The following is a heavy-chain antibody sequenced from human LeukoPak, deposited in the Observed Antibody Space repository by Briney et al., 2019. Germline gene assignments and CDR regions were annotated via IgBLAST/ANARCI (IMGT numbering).Heavy chain of an antibody. CDR3: ARDRRVQTSWYEKSANNWFDP. CDR1: GYTFTGYY. J-gene: IGHJ5*02. V-gene: IGHV1-2*02. D-gene: IGHD6-13*01. Sequence: GASVKVSCKASGYTFTGYYMHWVRQAPGQGLEWMGWINPNTGGTNYAQKFQGRVTMTRDTSISTAYMELRRLRSDDTAVYYCARDRRVQTSWYEKSANNWFDPWGQGTLVTVSS. CDR2: INPNTGGT.